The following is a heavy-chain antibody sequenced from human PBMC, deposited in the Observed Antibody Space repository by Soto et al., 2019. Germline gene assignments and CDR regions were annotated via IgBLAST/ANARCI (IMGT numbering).Heavy chain of an antibody. J-gene: IGHJ4*02. CDR3: ARAGGPYDSSGYYSLFDY. D-gene: IGHD3-22*01. CDR1: GYSISSGYY. V-gene: IGHV4-38-2*01. Sequence: PSETLSLTCAVSGYSISSGYYWGWIRQPPGKGLEWIGSIYHSGSTYYNPSLKSRVTISVDTFKNQFSLKLSSVTAADTAVYYCARAGGPYDSSGYYSLFDYWGQGTLVTVSS. CDR2: IYHSGST.